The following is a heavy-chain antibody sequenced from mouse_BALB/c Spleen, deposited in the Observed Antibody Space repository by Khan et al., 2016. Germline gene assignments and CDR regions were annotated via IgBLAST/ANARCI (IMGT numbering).Heavy chain of an antibody. Sequence: EVQLQESGPSLVKLSQTLSLTCSVTGDSITSGYWNWIRKFPGNKLEYMGYISHSGSTYYNPSLKSRISITRDTSKNQYYLQFNSVTTEDTATYYCARYDGSTYMRGMDYWGQGTSVTVSS. D-gene: IGHD1-1*01. J-gene: IGHJ4*01. CDR2: ISHSGST. CDR3: ARYDGSTYMRGMDY. CDR1: GDSITSGY. V-gene: IGHV3-8*02.